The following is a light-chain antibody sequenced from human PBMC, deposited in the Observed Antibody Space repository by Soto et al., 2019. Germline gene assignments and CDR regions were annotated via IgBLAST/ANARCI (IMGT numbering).Light chain of an antibody. CDR2: NNN. CDR1: SFNIGSNT. Sequence: QSVLTQPPSASGTPGQRVTISCYGSSFNIGSNTVNWYQQLPGTAPKLLMYNNNQRPSGVPDRFSGSKSGTSVSLAISGLQSEDEAAYYCAAWDDSLKGVVFGGGTKLTVL. V-gene: IGLV1-44*01. CDR3: AAWDDSLKGVV. J-gene: IGLJ2*01.